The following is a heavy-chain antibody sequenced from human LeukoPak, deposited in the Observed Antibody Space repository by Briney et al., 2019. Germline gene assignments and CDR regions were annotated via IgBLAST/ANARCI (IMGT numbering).Heavy chain of an antibody. Sequence: PSQALSHTRVLPGGSLSSSSYYSGWTRQPPGKGLEWIGSIYYSGGAYYNPSLKSRVTISVDTSKNQFSLKLSSVTAADTAVYYCARNDDYWGQGTLVTVSS. CDR3: ARNDDY. J-gene: IGHJ4*02. CDR2: IYYSGGA. CDR1: GGSLSSSSYY. V-gene: IGHV4-39*01.